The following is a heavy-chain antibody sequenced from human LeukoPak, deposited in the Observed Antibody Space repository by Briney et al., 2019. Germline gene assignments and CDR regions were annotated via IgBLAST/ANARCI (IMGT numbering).Heavy chain of an antibody. CDR1: GYTFTGYY. D-gene: IGHD3-10*01. V-gene: IGHV1-2*04. Sequence: ASLKVSCKASGYTFTGYYMHWVRQAPGQGLEWMGWINPNSGSTNYAQKFQGWVTMTRDTSITTAYMELSRLKSDDTAVYYCARTRLGKGSFDYWGQGTLVTVSS. CDR2: INPNSGST. J-gene: IGHJ4*02. CDR3: ARTRLGKGSFDY.